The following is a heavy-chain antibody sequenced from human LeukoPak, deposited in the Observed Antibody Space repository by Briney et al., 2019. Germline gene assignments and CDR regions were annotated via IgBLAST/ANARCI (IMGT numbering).Heavy chain of an antibody. CDR3: ARVAGKCGGDCYRLVY. Sequence: GASVKVSCKASGYTFTTYDINWVRQATGQGLEWMAWMNPNSGNTGYAQKFQGRVTMTRNTSISTAYMELSSLRSEDTAVYYCARVAGKCGGDCYRLVYWGQGTLVTVAS. V-gene: IGHV1-8*01. J-gene: IGHJ4*02. CDR2: MNPNSGNT. D-gene: IGHD2-21*01. CDR1: GYTFTTYD.